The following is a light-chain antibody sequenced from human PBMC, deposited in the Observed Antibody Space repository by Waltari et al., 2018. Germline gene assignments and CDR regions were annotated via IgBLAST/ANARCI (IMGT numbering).Light chain of an antibody. V-gene: IGLV2-23*02. CDR3: CSYAGSGTWV. CDR1: SSDISYYNL. Sequence: QSALTQPASVSGSPGQSITIPCPGTSSDISYYNLFSCYQHLPGKAPKVLIDEVTKRPSGVSNRFSGSKSGNTASLTISGVQAEDEGHYYCCSYAGSGTWVFGGGTKLTVL. CDR2: EVT. J-gene: IGLJ3*02.